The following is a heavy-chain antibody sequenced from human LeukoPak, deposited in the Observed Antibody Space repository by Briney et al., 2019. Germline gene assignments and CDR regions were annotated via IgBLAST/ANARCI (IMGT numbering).Heavy chain of an antibody. CDR3: AKDRVVRYCSSTSCYRHFDY. CDR1: GFTFNSYA. Sequence: GGSLRLSCAASGFTFNSYAMSWVRQAPGKGLEWVSAISGSGGSTYYADSVKGRFTISRDNSKNTLYLQMNSLRAEDTAVYYCAKDRVVRYCSSTSCYRHFDYWGQGTLVTVSS. CDR2: ISGSGGST. J-gene: IGHJ4*02. V-gene: IGHV3-23*01. D-gene: IGHD2-2*02.